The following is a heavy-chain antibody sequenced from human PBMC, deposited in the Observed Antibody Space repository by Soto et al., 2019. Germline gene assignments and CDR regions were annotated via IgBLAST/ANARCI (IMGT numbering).Heavy chain of an antibody. V-gene: IGHV1-69*02. Sequence: QVQLVQSGAEVKKPGSSVKVSCKASGGTFSSYTISWVRQAPGQGLEWMGRIIPILGIANYAQKFQGRVTIIADKSTSTAYMELSSLRSEDTAVYYCARSDYGDYVNAFDIWGQGTMVTVSS. CDR2: IIPILGIA. D-gene: IGHD4-17*01. J-gene: IGHJ3*02. CDR1: GGTFSSYT. CDR3: ARSDYGDYVNAFDI.